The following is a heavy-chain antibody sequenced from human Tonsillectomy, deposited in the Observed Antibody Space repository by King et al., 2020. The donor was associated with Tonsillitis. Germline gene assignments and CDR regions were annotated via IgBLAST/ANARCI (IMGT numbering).Heavy chain of an antibody. Sequence: VQLVESGGGLVQPGGSLRLSCAASGFTFSSYAMNWVRQAPGKGLEWVSVIYSGGVSTYYADSVKGRFTISRDNSKNTLYLQMNILRAEDTAVYYCAKDLDRGFGELFSYYGMDVWGQGTTVTVSS. CDR2: IYSGGVST. J-gene: IGHJ6*02. V-gene: IGHV3-23*03. CDR3: AKDLDRGFGELFSYYGMDV. D-gene: IGHD3-10*01. CDR1: GFTFSSYA.